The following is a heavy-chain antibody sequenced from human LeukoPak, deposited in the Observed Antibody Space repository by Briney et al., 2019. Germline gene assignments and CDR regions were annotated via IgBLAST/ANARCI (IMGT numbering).Heavy chain of an antibody. CDR1: GGTFSSYA. J-gene: IGHJ4*02. Sequence: SVKVSCKASGGTFSSYAISWVRQAPGQGLEWMGGIIPIFGTANYAQKFQGRVTITADESTSTAYMELSSLRSEDTAVYYCARDSSGYYARSHLDYWGQGTLVTVSS. D-gene: IGHD3-22*01. CDR2: IIPIFGTA. V-gene: IGHV1-69*01. CDR3: ARDSSGYYARSHLDY.